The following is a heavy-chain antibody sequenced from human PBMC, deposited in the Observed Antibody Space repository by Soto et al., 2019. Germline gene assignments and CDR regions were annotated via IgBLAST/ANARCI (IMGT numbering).Heavy chain of an antibody. J-gene: IGHJ6*04. CDR2: INHSGST. CDR1: GGSFSGYY. CDR3: ARGPLPAALGLDV. Sequence: SETLSLTCAVYGGSFSGYYWSWIRQPPGKGLEWIGEINHSGSTNYNPSLKSRVTISVDTSKNQFSLKLSSVTAADTAVYYCARGPLPAALGLDVWGKGTTVTVSS. D-gene: IGHD2-2*01. V-gene: IGHV4-34*01.